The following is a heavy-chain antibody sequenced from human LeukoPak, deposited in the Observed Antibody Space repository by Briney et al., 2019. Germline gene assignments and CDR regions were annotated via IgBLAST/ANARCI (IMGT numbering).Heavy chain of an antibody. V-gene: IGHV1-46*01. CDR1: GYTFTNYY. J-gene: IGHJ5*02. D-gene: IGHD4-17*01. CDR3: ARNSTVTTFRGCVDP. CDR2: INPSGGST. Sequence: ASVKVSCKASGYTFTNYYVHWVRQAPGQGLEWMGVINPSGGSTNYAQKFQGRVTMTRDTSTSTVYMELSSLRSEDTAVYYCARNSTVTTFRGCVDPWGQGTLVTVSS.